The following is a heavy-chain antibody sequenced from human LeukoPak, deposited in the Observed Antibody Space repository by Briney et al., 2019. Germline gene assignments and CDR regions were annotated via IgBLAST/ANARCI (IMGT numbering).Heavy chain of an antibody. CDR3: ARGGDYPAFDI. D-gene: IGHD4-17*01. CDR1: GFTFSSYA. J-gene: IGHJ3*02. V-gene: IGHV3-48*03. Sequence: AGGSLRLSCAASGFTFSSYAMSWVRQAPGKGLEWVSYISSSGSTIYYADSVKGRFTISRDNAKNSLCLQMNSLRAEDTAVYYCARGGDYPAFDIWGQGTMVTVSS. CDR2: ISSSGSTI.